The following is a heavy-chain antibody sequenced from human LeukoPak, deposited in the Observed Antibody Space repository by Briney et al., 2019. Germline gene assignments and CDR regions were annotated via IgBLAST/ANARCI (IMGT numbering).Heavy chain of an antibody. Sequence: PGGSLRLSCAASGFTFSHYWMSWVRQAPGKGLEWVANIKEDGSEKYYVDSVKGRFTISRDNAKNSLSLQMNSLRAEDTAVYYCASDLGAWGLLVDFDSWGQGTLVTVSS. V-gene: IGHV3-7*05. CDR3: ASDLGAWGLLVDFDS. D-gene: IGHD3-16*01. J-gene: IGHJ4*01. CDR2: IKEDGSEK. CDR1: GFTFSHYW.